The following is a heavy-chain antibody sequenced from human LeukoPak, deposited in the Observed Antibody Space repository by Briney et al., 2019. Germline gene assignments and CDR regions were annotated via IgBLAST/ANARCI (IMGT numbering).Heavy chain of an antibody. D-gene: IGHD2-2*01. Sequence: SVKVSCKASGGTFSSYAISWVRQAPGQGLEWMGRIIPIFGTANYAQKFQGRVTITTDESTSTAYMGLSSLRSEDTAVYYCARDYEQAIVVVPAAHVSWFDPWGQGTLVTVSS. J-gene: IGHJ5*02. CDR1: GGTFSSYA. CDR2: IIPIFGTA. CDR3: ARDYEQAIVVVPAAHVSWFDP. V-gene: IGHV1-69*05.